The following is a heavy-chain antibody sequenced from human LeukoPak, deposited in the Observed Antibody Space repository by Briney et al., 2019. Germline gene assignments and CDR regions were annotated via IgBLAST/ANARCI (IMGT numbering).Heavy chain of an antibody. V-gene: IGHV1-24*01. CDR2: FDPGNGEI. D-gene: IGHD3-3*01. CDR3: AAGGLYDLLPY. J-gene: IGHJ4*02. Sequence: ASVTVSCKVSGHTLSYLTMHWVRQAPGKGLEWMGGFDPGNGEIIYAQKFQGRVTMTEDASTDTAFMELSSLKSEDTAVYYCAAGGLYDLLPYWGQGTLVTVSS. CDR1: GHTLSYLT.